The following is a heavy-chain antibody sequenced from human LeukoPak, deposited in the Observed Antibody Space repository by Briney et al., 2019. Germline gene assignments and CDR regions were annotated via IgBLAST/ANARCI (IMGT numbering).Heavy chain of an antibody. CDR3: ASGDGWIMTI. Sequence: AGGSLRLSCAASGFAFTTYAMHWVRQAPGRGLEWVAVISYDGSIKYYADSVKGRFTISRDNSKNTLYLQMNSLRAEDTAVYYCASGDGWIMTIWGQGTLVTVSS. CDR2: ISYDGSIK. CDR1: GFAFTTYA. J-gene: IGHJ4*02. V-gene: IGHV3-30*03. D-gene: IGHD3-16*01.